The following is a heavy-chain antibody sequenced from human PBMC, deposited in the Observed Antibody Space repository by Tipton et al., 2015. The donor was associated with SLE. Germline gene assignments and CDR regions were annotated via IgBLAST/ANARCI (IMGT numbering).Heavy chain of an antibody. CDR2: IYTGGST. CDR3: AITMAVAAAGYFDL. V-gene: IGHV4-61*02. CDR1: GGSVSGGRYY. J-gene: IGHJ2*01. D-gene: IGHD2-15*01. Sequence: TLSLTCSVSGGSVSGGRYYWSWIRQPAGKGLEWIGRIYTGGSTAFSPTLTSRISISLDTSKNQVSLKLSSVTAADTAVYYCAITMAVAAAGYFDLWGRGTLVTVSS.